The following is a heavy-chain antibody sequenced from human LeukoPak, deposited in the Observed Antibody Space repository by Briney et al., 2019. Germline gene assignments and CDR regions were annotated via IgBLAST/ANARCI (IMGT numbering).Heavy chain of an antibody. CDR3: ARDFLSGSCDY. V-gene: IGHV3-74*01. J-gene: IGHJ4*02. CDR2: INSDGGST. D-gene: IGHD1-26*01. Sequence: GGSLRLSCAASGFTFSSYWMHWVRQAPGKGLVWVSRINSDGGSTSYADSVKGRFTISRDNAKNTLYLQMNSLRAEDTAVYYCARDFLSGSCDYWGQGTLVTVSS. CDR1: GFTFSSYW.